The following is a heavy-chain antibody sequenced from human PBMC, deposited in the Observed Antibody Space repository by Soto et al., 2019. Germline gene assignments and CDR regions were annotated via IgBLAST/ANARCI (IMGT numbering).Heavy chain of an antibody. J-gene: IGHJ3*02. V-gene: IGHV3-15*01. CDR2: IKSKTDGGTT. CDR1: GFTFSNAW. D-gene: IGHD3-10*01. CDR3: TTGESSYYYGSPNI. Sequence: GGSLRLSCAASGFTFSNAWMSWVRQAPGKGLEWVGRIKSKTDGGTTDYAAPVKGRFTISRDDSKNTLYLQMNSLKTEDTAVYYCTTGESSYYYGSPNIWGQGTMVTVSS.